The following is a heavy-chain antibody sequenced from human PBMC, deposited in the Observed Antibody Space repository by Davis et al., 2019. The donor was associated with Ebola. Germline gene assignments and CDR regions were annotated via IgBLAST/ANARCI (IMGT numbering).Heavy chain of an antibody. J-gene: IGHJ5*02. D-gene: IGHD3-16*01. CDR1: GGSFSGYY. CDR2: INHSGST. V-gene: IGHV4-34*01. CDR3: ARGKFGGFDP. Sequence: PSETLSLTCAVYGGSFSGYYWSWIRQPPGKGLEWIGEINHSGSTNYNPSLKSRVTISVDTSKNQFSLKLSSVTAADTAVYYCARGKFGGFDPWGQGTLVTVSS.